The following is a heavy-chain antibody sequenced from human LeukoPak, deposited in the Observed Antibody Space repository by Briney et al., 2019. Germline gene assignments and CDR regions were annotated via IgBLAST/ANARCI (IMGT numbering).Heavy chain of an antibody. V-gene: IGHV3-23*01. J-gene: IGHJ2*01. Sequence: GGSLRLSCAASGFTFSTYWMTWVRQAPGKGLEWVSAISGSGGSTYYADSVKGRFTISRDNSKNTLYLQMNGLRAEDTAVYYCAKSTDLRDWYFDLWGRGTLVTVSS. CDR3: AKSTDLRDWYFDL. D-gene: IGHD1-1*01. CDR2: ISGSGGST. CDR1: GFTFSTYW.